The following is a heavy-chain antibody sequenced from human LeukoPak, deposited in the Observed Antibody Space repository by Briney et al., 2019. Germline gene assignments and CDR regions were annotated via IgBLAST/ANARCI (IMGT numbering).Heavy chain of an antibody. CDR1: GFTLSTYN. D-gene: IGHD5-12*01. Sequence: GGSLRLSCAASGFTLSTYNTHWVRQAPGKGLEWVSSITSSSTYYADSVKGRFTISRDNAKNSLYLQMNSLRAEDTAVYYCARGRVTTTAFDIWGQGTMVTVSS. CDR2: ITSSSTY. J-gene: IGHJ3*02. CDR3: ARGRVTTTAFDI. V-gene: IGHV3-21*01.